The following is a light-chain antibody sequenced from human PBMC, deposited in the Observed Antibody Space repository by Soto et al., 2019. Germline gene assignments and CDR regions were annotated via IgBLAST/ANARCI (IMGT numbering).Light chain of an antibody. V-gene: IGKV1-5*03. Sequence: DIQLTQSPSTLSASVGARVTITCRASQTISSWLAWYQQKPGKAPNLLIYETSNLESGVPSMFSGSGSGTEFTLNISSLQPDYFATYYCQYYNDYCWTFVQGTKVEIK. J-gene: IGKJ1*01. CDR3: QYYNDYCWT. CDR2: ETS. CDR1: QTISSW.